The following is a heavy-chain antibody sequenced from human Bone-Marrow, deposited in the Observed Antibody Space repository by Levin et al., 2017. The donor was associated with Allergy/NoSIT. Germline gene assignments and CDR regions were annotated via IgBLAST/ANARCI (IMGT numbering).Heavy chain of an antibody. Sequence: GESLKISCAASGFTFSSYSMNWVRQAPGKGLEWVSSISSSSNYIYYADSVKGRFTISRDNAKNSLYLQMNSLGAEDTAVYYCARVETHYDFWSGYSTKYYFDYWGQGTLVTVSS. D-gene: IGHD3-3*01. CDR2: ISSSSNYI. CDR1: GFTFSSYS. J-gene: IGHJ4*02. V-gene: IGHV3-21*01. CDR3: ARVETHYDFWSGYSTKYYFDY.